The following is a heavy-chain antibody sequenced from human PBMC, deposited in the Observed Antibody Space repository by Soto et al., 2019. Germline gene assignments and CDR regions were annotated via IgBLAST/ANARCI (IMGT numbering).Heavy chain of an antibody. CDR3: AKDTYYYDSSGYYEVDY. CDR2: ISYDGSNK. D-gene: IGHD3-22*01. CDR1: GFTFSSYG. V-gene: IGHV3-30*18. Sequence: QVQLVESGGGVVQPGRSLRLSCAASGFTFSSYGMHWVRQAPGKGLEWVAVISYDGSNKYYADSVKVRFTISRDNSKNTLYLQMNSLRAEDTAVYYCAKDTYYYDSSGYYEVDYWGQGTLVTVSS. J-gene: IGHJ4*02.